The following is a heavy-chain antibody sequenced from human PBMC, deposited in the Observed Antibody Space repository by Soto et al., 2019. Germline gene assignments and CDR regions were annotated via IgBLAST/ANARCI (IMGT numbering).Heavy chain of an antibody. V-gene: IGHV1-18*01. CDR3: ASAGTGRFVEWLSKYYFDY. CDR1: GYTFTSYG. D-gene: IGHD3-3*01. CDR2: ISAYNGNT. Sequence: QVQLVQSGAEVKKPGASVKVSCKASGYTFTSYGISWVRQAPGQGLEWMGWISAYNGNTNYAQKLQGRVTMTTDTSTSTAYMELRSLRADDTAVYYCASAGTGRFVEWLSKYYFDYWGQGTLVTVSS. J-gene: IGHJ4*02.